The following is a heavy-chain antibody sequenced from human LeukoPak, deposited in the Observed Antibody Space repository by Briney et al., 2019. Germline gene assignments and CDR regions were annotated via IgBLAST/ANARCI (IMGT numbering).Heavy chain of an antibody. J-gene: IGHJ4*02. Sequence: ASVKVSCKXSGYTFTGDYMHWVRQAPGQGLEWMGWINPNSGGTNYAQKFQGRVTMTRDKSISTAYMELSRLRSDDTAVYYCARAEFSVAGDLVDYWGQGTLVTVSS. CDR3: ARAEFSVAGDLVDY. CDR1: GYTFTGDY. D-gene: IGHD6-19*01. V-gene: IGHV1-2*02. CDR2: INPNSGGT.